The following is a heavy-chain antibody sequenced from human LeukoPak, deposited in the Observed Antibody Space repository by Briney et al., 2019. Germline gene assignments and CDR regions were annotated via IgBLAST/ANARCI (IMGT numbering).Heavy chain of an antibody. CDR1: GFTFSNAW. Sequence: GGSLRLSCAASGFTFSNAWMSWVRQAPGKGLEWVGRIKSKTDGGTTDYAAPVKGRFTISRDDSKNTLYLQMNSLKTEDTAVYYCTTGPMPPYYYDSSGYRSYYYYYGMDAWGQGTTVTVSS. CDR2: IKSKTDGGTT. V-gene: IGHV3-15*01. CDR3: TTGPMPPYYYDSSGYRSYYYYYGMDA. D-gene: IGHD3-22*01. J-gene: IGHJ6*02.